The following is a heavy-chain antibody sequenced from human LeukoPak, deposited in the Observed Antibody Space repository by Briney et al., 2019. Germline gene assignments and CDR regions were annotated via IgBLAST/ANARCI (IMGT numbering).Heavy chain of an antibody. D-gene: IGHD3-9*01. J-gene: IGHJ5*02. CDR3: ARYRGLRYFDWLYRNNWFDP. CDR1: GYTFTSYD. CDR2: MNPNSGNT. V-gene: IGHV1-8*01. Sequence: ASVKVSCKASGYTFTSYDINWVRQATGQGLEWMGWMNPNSGNTSYAQKFQGRVTMTRNTSISTAYMELSSLRSEDTAVYYCARYRGLRYFDWLYRNNWFDPWGQGTLVTVSS.